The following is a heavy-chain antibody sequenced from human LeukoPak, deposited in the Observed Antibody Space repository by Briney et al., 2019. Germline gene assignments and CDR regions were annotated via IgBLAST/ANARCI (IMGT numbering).Heavy chain of an antibody. CDR3: ARVAHYDSSLVY. D-gene: IGHD3-22*01. V-gene: IGHV3-64*01. CDR2: ISSNGGST. CDR1: GFTFSSYA. J-gene: IGHJ4*02. Sequence: GGSLRLSCAASGFTFSSYAMHWVRQAPGKGLEYVSAISSNGGSTYYANSVKGRFTISRDNSKNTLYLQMGSLRAEDMAVYYCARVAHYDSSLVYWGQGTLVTVSS.